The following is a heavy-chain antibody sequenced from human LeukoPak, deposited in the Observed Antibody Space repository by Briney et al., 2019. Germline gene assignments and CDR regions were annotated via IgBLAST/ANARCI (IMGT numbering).Heavy chain of an antibody. CDR3: VRSDSSSSHTAFDI. D-gene: IGHD6-13*01. CDR1: GGSISSHY. Sequence: SETLSLTCTVSGGSISSHYWSWIRQPAGKGLEWIGRIYSSGSTNHNPSLESRVTMSVDTSKNQFSLKLSSVTAADTAVDYCVRSDSSSSHTAFDIWGQGTMVTVSS. V-gene: IGHV4-4*07. J-gene: IGHJ3*02. CDR2: IYSSGST.